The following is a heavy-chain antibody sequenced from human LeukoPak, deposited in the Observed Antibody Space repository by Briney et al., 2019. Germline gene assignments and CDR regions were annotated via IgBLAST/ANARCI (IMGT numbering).Heavy chain of an antibody. J-gene: IGHJ4*02. CDR2: IYYSGST. CDR3: ARQGRGYGGNSDY. Sequence: SETLSLTCSVSGGSISSYYWTWIRQPPGKGLEWIGYIYYSGSTNYNPSLKSRVTISVDTSKNQFSLKLSSVTAADTAVYYCARQGRGYGGNSDYWGQGTLVTVSS. CDR1: GGSISSYY. V-gene: IGHV4-59*08. D-gene: IGHD4-23*01.